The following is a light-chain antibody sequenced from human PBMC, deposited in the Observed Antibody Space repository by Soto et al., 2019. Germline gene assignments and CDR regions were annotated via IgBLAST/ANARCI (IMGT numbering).Light chain of an antibody. CDR2: KAS. J-gene: IGKJ1*01. Sequence: DIQMSQSPSTLSASVGDRVTITCRASQSISSWLAWYQQKPGKAPKLLIYKASSLESGDPSRFSGSGSGTEFTLTISSMQPDDFATSYCQQYNNYPWTFGQGTKVEIK. V-gene: IGKV1-5*03. CDR3: QQYNNYPWT. CDR1: QSISSW.